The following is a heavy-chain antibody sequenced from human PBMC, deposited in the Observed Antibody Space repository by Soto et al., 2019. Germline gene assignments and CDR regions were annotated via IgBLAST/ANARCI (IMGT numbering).Heavy chain of an antibody. Sequence: GGSLRLSCAASGFTFSSYAMSWVRQAPGKGLEWVSAISGSGDRTYYADSVKGRFSISRDNSKNTLYLQMNSLRPEDTAVYYCASDLIMSTVTLELDYWGQGTLVTVSS. D-gene: IGHD4-17*01. J-gene: IGHJ4*02. CDR1: GFTFSSYA. CDR3: ASDLIMSTVTLELDY. V-gene: IGHV3-23*01. CDR2: ISGSGDRT.